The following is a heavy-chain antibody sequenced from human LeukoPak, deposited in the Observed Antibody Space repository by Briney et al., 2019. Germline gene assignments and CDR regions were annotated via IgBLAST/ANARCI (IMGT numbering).Heavy chain of an antibody. CDR1: AFTFISYS. CDR2: ISSSGSYI. Sequence: GGSLRLSCAVSAFTFISYSMNWVRQAPGKGLEWVSSISSSGSYIYYADSVKGRFTISRDNAQNSLYLQMNSLRAEDTAVYYCARSWRDGSGNYYPYDAFDIWGQGTMVTVSS. D-gene: IGHD3-10*01. V-gene: IGHV3-21*01. CDR3: ARSWRDGSGNYYPYDAFDI. J-gene: IGHJ3*02.